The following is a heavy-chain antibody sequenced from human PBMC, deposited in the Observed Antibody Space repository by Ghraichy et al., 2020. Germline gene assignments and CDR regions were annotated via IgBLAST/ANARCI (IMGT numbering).Heavy chain of an antibody. J-gene: IGHJ6*02. Sequence: SETLSLTCAVYGGSFSGYYWSWIRQPPGKGLEWIGEINHSGSTNYNPSLKSRVTISVDTSKNQFSLKLSSVTAADTAVYYCASLGSSYYYYGMDVWGQGTTVTVSS. V-gene: IGHV4-34*01. D-gene: IGHD2-15*01. CDR3: ASLGSSYYYYGMDV. CDR2: INHSGST. CDR1: GGSFSGYY.